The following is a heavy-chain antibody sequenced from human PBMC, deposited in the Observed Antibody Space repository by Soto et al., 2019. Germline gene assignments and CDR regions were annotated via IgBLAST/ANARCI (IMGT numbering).Heavy chain of an antibody. D-gene: IGHD2-21*01. CDR1: GDSITRSGYS. Sequence: SETLSLTCTVSGDSITRSGYSWSWIRQPPGKGLEWIGYIYHSGSTYYNPSLKSRVTISVDRSKNQFSLKLSSVTAADTAVYYCARDRVNPGPHDAFDIWGQGTMVTVSS. CDR3: ARDRVNPGPHDAFDI. V-gene: IGHV4-30-2*01. J-gene: IGHJ3*02. CDR2: IYHSGST.